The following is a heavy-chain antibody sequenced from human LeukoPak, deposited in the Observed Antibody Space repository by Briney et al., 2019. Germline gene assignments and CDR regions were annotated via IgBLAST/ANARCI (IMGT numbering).Heavy chain of an antibody. J-gene: IGHJ3*02. D-gene: IGHD4-17*01. CDR1: GDSISTYY. CDR2: INHSGST. V-gene: IGHV4-34*01. Sequence: SETLSLTCTVSGDSISTYYWSWIRQPPGKGLEWIGEINHSGSTNYNPSLKSRVTISVDTSKNQFSLKLSSVTAADTAVYYCARAYTTAPDWDIWGQGTMVTVSS. CDR3: ARAYTTAPDWDI.